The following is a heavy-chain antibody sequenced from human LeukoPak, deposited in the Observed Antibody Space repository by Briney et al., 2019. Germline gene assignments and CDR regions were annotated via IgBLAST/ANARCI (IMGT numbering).Heavy chain of an antibody. V-gene: IGHV4-39*01. CDR3: ARQPHSYGPDYYYYYMDL. Sequence: SETLSLTCTVSGGSVHSYDHYWAWIRQPPGKGLEWMGTIHSSGTTSYNPSLKSRVTISVDTSSNHFYLNLISVTAADTALYYCARQPHSYGPDYYYYYMDLWGTGTTVTVSS. D-gene: IGHD5-18*01. J-gene: IGHJ6*03. CDR1: GGSVHSYDHY. CDR2: IHSSGTT.